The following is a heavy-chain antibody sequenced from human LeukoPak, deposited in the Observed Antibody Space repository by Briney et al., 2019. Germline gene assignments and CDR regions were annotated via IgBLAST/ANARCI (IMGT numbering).Heavy chain of an antibody. CDR1: GGSISSSSYY. D-gene: IGHD3-10*01. V-gene: IGHV4-39*01. J-gene: IGHJ4*02. CDR2: IYYSGST. CDR3: ARLSAPVRGVSDY. Sequence: SETLSLTCTVSGGSISSSSYYWGWIRQPPGKGLEWIGSIYYSGSTYYNPSLKSRVTISVDTPKNQFSLKLSSVTAADTAVYYCARLSAPVRGVSDYWGQGTLVTVSS.